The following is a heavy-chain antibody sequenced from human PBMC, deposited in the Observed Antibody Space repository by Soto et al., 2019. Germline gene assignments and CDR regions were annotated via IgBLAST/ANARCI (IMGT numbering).Heavy chain of an antibody. CDR1: GGTFDHAA. J-gene: IGHJ4*02. D-gene: IGHD3-10*01. Sequence: QVQLVQSGAEVKKPGSSVKVSCEAPGGTFDHAAITWVRQAPGQGLEWVGGINPMFNSTHYAQKFQGRVTMTADAVTSTAFMELRGLTSDETAVDYCARQLVAADYWGQGTLLVVSS. CDR2: INPMFNST. V-gene: IGHV1-69*01. CDR3: ARQLVAADY.